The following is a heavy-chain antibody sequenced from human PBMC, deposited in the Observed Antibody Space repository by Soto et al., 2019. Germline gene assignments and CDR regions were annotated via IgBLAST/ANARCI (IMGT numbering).Heavy chain of an antibody. D-gene: IGHD4-4*01. J-gene: IGHJ4*02. V-gene: IGHV2-5*01. CDR2: IYWNDDK. CDR3: ARRPRYSNYVDY. CDR1: GFSLSTSGVG. Sequence: QITLKESGPTLVNPTQTLTLTCTFSGFSLSTSGVGVGWIRQPPGKALEWLALIYWNDDKRYSPSLKSRLTIAKDTSKNQVVLNMTNMDPVVTATYFCARRPRYSNYVDYWGQGTLVTVSS.